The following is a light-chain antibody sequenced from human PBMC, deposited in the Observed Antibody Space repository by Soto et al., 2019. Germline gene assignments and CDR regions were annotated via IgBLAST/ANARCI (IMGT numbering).Light chain of an antibody. CDR3: QAWDSSTSGV. J-gene: IGLJ2*01. Sequence: SYELTQPPSVSVSPGQTASITCSGDKLGDKYACWYQQKPGQSPVLVIYQGSKRPSGIPERFSGSNSGNTATLTIGGTQAMDEADYYCQAWDSSTSGVFGGGTKLTVL. V-gene: IGLV3-1*01. CDR1: KLGDKY. CDR2: QGS.